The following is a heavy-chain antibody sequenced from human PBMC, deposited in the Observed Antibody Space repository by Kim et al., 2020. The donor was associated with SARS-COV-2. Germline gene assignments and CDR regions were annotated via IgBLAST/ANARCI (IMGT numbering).Heavy chain of an antibody. CDR2: IYYSGST. CDR3: ARGRAMIVVVISVDDAFVI. J-gene: IGHJ3*02. D-gene: IGHD3-22*01. CDR1: GGSISSSSYY. Sequence: SETLSLTCTVSGGSISSSSYYWGWIRQPPGKGLEWIGSIYYSGSTYYNPSLKSRVTISVDTSKNQFSLKLSSVTAADTAVYYCARGRAMIVVVISVDDAFVIWGQGTMVTVSS. V-gene: IGHV4-39*01.